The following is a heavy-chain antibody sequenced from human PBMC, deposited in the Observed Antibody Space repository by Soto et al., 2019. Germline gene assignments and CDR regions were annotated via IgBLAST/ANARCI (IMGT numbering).Heavy chain of an antibody. J-gene: IGHJ4*02. V-gene: IGHV4-59*08. CDR3: ARHEGVGSIVDY. CDR1: GGSISSYY. Sequence: QVQLQESGPGLVKPSETLSLTCTVSGGSISSYYWSWIRQPPGKGLEWIGYIYYSGCTNYNPSLKSRVTISVDTYKNQFSLKQSSVTAADTAVYYCARHEGVGSIVDYWGQGTLVTVSS. D-gene: IGHD3-10*01. CDR2: IYYSGCT.